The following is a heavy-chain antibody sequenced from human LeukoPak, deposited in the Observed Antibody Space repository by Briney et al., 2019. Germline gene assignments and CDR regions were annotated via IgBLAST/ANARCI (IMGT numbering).Heavy chain of an antibody. CDR2: IKQDGSEK. CDR1: GFTFSSYW. J-gene: IGHJ4*02. D-gene: IGHD3-9*01. Sequence: GGSLRLSCAASGFTFSSYWMSWVRQAPGKGLEWVANIKQDGSEKYYVDSVKGRFTISRDNAKNSLYLQMNSLRAEDTAVYYCARGDELRYFDWLSSFDYWGQGTLVTVSS. CDR3: ARGDELRYFDWLSSFDY. V-gene: IGHV3-7*01.